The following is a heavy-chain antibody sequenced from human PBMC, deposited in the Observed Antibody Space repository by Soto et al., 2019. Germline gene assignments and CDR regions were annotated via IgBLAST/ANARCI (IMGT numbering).Heavy chain of an antibody. D-gene: IGHD6-13*01. V-gene: IGHV4-34*01. CDR2: INHSGST. J-gene: IGHJ6*02. CDR3: ARVLGSSWLDSDYYGMDV. Sequence: SETLSLTCAVYGGSFSGYYWSWIRQPPGKGLEWIGEINHSGSTNYNPSLKSRVTISVDTSKNQFSLRLSSVTAADTAVYYCARVLGSSWLDSDYYGMDVWGQGTTVTVSS. CDR1: GGSFSGYY.